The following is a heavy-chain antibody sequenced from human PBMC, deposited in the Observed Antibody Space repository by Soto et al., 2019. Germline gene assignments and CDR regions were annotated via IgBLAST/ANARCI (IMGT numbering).Heavy chain of an antibody. CDR1: SGSFSGYY. CDR2: ITHRGFT. V-gene: IGHV4-34*01. J-gene: IGHJ4*02. Sequence: QVQLQQWGAGLLKPSETLSLTCAVYSGSFSGYYWSWIRQSPGKGLKWIGEITHRGFTNYNPSLKSRVPMSADTSKNHFSLNLTSVTAADTAVYYCARFPFSTSSWSNPRYFDSWGQGTLVTVSS. CDR3: ARFPFSTSSWSNPRYFDS. D-gene: IGHD6-13*01.